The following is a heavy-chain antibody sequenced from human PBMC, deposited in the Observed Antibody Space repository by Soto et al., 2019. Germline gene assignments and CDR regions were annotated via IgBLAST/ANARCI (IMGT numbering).Heavy chain of an antibody. D-gene: IGHD3-22*01. CDR3: ARGGYYDSTGYAN. V-gene: IGHV3-23*01. CDR1: GFTFSSYA. J-gene: IGHJ4*02. CDR2: ISVSGSTT. Sequence: PGGSLRLSCAASGFTFSSYAMSWVRQAPGKGLEWVSGISVSGSTTYYADSVKGRFTISRDNSKNTLYLQMSSLRAEDTAVYYCARGGYYDSTGYANWGQGTLVTVPQ.